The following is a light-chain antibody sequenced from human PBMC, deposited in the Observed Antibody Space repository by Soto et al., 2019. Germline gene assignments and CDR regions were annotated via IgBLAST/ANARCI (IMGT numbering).Light chain of an antibody. CDR3: QQSYSTPLT. CDR2: AAS. Sequence: DIQMTQSPSSLSAYVGDRVTITCRASQSISSYLNWYQQKPGKAPKLLIYAASSLQSGVPSRFSGSGSGTDFTLTISRLQPEDFATYYCQQSYSTPLTFGGGTKVEIK. CDR1: QSISSY. V-gene: IGKV1-39*01. J-gene: IGKJ4*01.